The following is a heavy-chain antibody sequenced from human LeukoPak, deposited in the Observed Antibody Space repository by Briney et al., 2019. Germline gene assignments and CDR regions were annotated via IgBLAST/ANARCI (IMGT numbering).Heavy chain of an antibody. J-gene: IGHJ4*02. Sequence: PGGSLRLSCAASGFTFSSYSMNWVRQAPGKGLEWVSSISSSSSYISYADSVKGRFTISRDNAKNSLYLQMNSPRAEDTAIYYCVRDQNKWEPLLEYWGQGTLVTVSS. CDR3: VRDQNKWEPLLEY. CDR1: GFTFSSYS. D-gene: IGHD3-3*01. CDR2: ISSSSSYI. V-gene: IGHV3-21*01.